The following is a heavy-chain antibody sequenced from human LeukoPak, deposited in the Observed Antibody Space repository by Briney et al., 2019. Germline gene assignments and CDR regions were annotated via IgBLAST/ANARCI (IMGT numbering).Heavy chain of an antibody. CDR3: ARDEGIAAAGMKQWLASYYFDY. D-gene: IGHD6-13*01. V-gene: IGHV3-33*01. CDR1: GFTFSSYG. Sequence: PGGSLRLSCAASGFTFSSYGMHWVRQAPGKGREGVAVICYDGSNKYYADSVKGRFTISRDNSKNTLYLQMNSLRAEDTAVYYCARDEGIAAAGMKQWLASYYFDYWGQGTLVTVSS. J-gene: IGHJ4*02. CDR2: ICYDGSNK.